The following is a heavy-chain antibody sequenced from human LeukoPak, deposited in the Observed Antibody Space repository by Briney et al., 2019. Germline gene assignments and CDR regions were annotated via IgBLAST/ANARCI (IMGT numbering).Heavy chain of an antibody. V-gene: IGHV4-4*07. J-gene: IGHJ4*02. CDR1: GGSISSYY. CDR3: AREADYYDSSGYYYYFDY. Sequence: SETPSLTCTVSGGSISSYYWSWIRQPAGKGLEWIGRIYTSGSTNYNPSLKSRVTMSVDTSKNQFSLKLSSVTAADTAVYYCAREADYYDSSGYYYYFDYWGQGTLVTVSS. D-gene: IGHD3-22*01. CDR2: IYTSGST.